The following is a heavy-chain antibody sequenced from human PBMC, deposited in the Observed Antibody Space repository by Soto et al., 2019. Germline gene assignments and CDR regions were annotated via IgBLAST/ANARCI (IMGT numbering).Heavy chain of an antibody. J-gene: IGHJ4*02. Sequence: HSDTMSLARTVCGTSISSYYGSWIRQPPGKGLEWIANIHYSGTTNYNPSLASRVTLSVDTSKNQFSLKMTSVTAADRAMYFCSRYNSYAIDYWGRGTPVTVS. D-gene: IGHD2-8*01. V-gene: IGHV4-59*07. CDR1: GTSISSYY. CDR2: IHYSGTT. CDR3: SRYNSYAIDY.